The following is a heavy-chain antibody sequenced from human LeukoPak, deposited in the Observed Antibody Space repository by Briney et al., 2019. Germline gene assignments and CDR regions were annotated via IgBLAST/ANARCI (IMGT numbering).Heavy chain of an antibody. D-gene: IGHD3-10*01. Sequence: SSETLSLTCIVSGDSISSNNYYWGWIRQPPGKGLEWIASIYHSGSTYYNPSIKSRVTMSVDTSKNQFSLMLTSVSAADTAVYHCARHMGSYYDYWGQGTLVTVSS. CDR3: ARHMGSYYDY. V-gene: IGHV4-39*01. J-gene: IGHJ4*02. CDR1: GDSISSNNYY. CDR2: IYHSGST.